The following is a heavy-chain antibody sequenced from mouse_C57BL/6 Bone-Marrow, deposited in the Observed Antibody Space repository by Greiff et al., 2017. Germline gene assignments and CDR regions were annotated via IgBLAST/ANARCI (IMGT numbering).Heavy chain of an antibody. CDR1: GYTFTTYP. V-gene: IGHV1-47*01. CDR3: ARQGYYGSSSGYFDV. D-gene: IGHD1-1*01. Sequence: QVQLKESGAELVKPGASVKMSCKASGYTFTTYPIEWMKQNHGKSLEWIGNFHPYNDDTKYNEKFKGKATLTVEKSSSTVYLELSRLTSDDSAVYYCARQGYYGSSSGYFDVWGTGTTVTVSS. CDR2: FHPYNDDT. J-gene: IGHJ1*03.